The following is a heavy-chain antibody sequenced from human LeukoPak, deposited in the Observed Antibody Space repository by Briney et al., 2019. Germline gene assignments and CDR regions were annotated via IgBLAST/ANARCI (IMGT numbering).Heavy chain of an antibody. CDR3: ASSTSSMVRGVNHPYYYYGMDV. D-gene: IGHD3-10*01. J-gene: IGHJ6*04. V-gene: IGHV3-21*01. CDR1: GFTFSSYS. CDR2: ISSSSSYI. Sequence: GGSLRLSCAASGFTFSSYSMNWVGQAPGKALEWVSSISSSSSYIYYADPVKGRFTISRDNAKNSLYLQMNSLRAEDTAVYYCASSTSSMVRGVNHPYYYYGMDVWGKGTTVTVSS.